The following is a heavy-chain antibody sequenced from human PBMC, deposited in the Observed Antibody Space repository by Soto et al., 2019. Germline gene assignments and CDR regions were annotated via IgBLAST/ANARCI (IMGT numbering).Heavy chain of an antibody. CDR1: GYAFGDYD. CDR3: ARMATYGTLNWFDP. D-gene: IGHD1-1*01. Sequence: QVQLVQSGAAVQRPGASVKVSCRASGYAFGDYDISWVRQAPGQGLEWMGWMNPNSANTGYAQKFQGRVSMTRDMSISTAYMELSRLRPEDTAIYYCARMATYGTLNWFDPWGQGALVTVSS. CDR2: MNPNSANT. V-gene: IGHV1-8*01. J-gene: IGHJ5*02.